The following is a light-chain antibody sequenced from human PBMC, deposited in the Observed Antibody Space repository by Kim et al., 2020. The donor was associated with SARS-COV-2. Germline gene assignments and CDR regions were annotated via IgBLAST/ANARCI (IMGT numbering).Light chain of an antibody. Sequence: EIVMTQSPATLSVSPGERATLSCRASQSVSSNLAWYQQKPGQAPRLLIYGASTRAIGIPARFSGSGSGTEFTLTISSLQSEDFAVYYCQQYNNWLALTFGGGTKVDIK. CDR1: QSVSSN. CDR3: QQYNNWLALT. V-gene: IGKV3-15*01. J-gene: IGKJ4*01. CDR2: GAS.